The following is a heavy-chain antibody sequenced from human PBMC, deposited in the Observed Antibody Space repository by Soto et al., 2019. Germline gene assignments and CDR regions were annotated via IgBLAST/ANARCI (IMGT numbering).Heavy chain of an antibody. J-gene: IGHJ4*02. CDR2: IYSGGYT. CDR1: GFTVSNNY. D-gene: IGHD3-10*01. V-gene: IGHV3-53*01. CDR3: ATPAGGGY. Sequence: EVQLVESGGGLIQPGGSLRLSCAVSGFTVSNNYMSWVRQAPGKGLEGVSVIYSGGYTAYGDSVRGRFTISRDNSKNTLSQQKKTLSSGDAAVYYCATPAGGGYWGQGTLVTVSS.